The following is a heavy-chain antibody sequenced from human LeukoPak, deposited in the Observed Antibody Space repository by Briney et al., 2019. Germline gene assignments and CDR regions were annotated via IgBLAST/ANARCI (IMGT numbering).Heavy chain of an antibody. D-gene: IGHD4-17*01. CDR1: GFTFSSHA. CDR2: ISYDGSKN. Sequence: PGGSLRLSCAASGFTFSSHAIHWVRQAPGKGLEWVAFISYDGSKNYYADSAKGRFTISRDNSRNTLYLQMNSLRAEDTAVYYCARDSSGDYAVDYWGQGTLVSVSS. CDR3: ARDSSGDYAVDY. V-gene: IGHV3-30*04. J-gene: IGHJ4*02.